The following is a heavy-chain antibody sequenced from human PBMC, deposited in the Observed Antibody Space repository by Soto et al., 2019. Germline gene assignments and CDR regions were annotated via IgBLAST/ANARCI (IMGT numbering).Heavy chain of an antibody. Sequence: GGSLRLSCAASGFTVSSNYMSWVRQAPGKGLEWVSVIYSGGSTYYADSVKGRFTISRDNSKNTLYLQMNSLRAEDTAVYYCARASRNYYDSSGYLYYFDYWGHGTLVTVSS. CDR2: IYSGGST. CDR3: ARASRNYYDSSGYLYYFDY. J-gene: IGHJ4*01. CDR1: GFTVSSNY. V-gene: IGHV3-66*01. D-gene: IGHD3-22*01.